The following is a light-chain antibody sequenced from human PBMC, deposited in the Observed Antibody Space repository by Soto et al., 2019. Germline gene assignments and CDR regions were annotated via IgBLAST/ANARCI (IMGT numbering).Light chain of an antibody. CDR2: WAS. Sequence: DIVMTQSPDSLAVSLGERATINCKSSQSVLYSSNIKNYLAWYQQKPGQPPKLLIYWASTRESGVPDRFSGSGSGTDFTLTISSLQAEDVAVYYCQQYYSTPLRTFGQGTKLEIK. J-gene: IGKJ2*01. V-gene: IGKV4-1*01. CDR1: QSVLYSSNIKNY. CDR3: QQYYSTPLRT.